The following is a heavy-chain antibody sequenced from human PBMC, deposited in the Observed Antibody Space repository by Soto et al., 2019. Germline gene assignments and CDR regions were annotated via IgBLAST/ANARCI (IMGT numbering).Heavy chain of an antibody. D-gene: IGHD2-2*01. CDR1: GYTFTTFW. Sequence: GESLKISLTGFGYTFTTFWISWVRQMPGRGLEWMGRIDPRDSYTNYSPSFQGHVTLSVDKSVSTAFLQWGSLKASDTAIYYCARLYCSSSTCDSWFDAWGQGTLVTVSS. CDR2: IDPRDSYT. CDR3: ARLYCSSSTCDSWFDA. J-gene: IGHJ5*02. V-gene: IGHV5-10-1*01.